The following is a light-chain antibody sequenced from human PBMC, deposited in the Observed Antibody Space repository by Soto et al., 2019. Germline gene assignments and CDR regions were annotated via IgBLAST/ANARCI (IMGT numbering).Light chain of an antibody. CDR1: QSVSSD. J-gene: IGKJ1*01. CDR2: GAS. V-gene: IGKV3-15*01. Sequence: DIVMTQSPATLSVSPGDRATLSCKASQSVSSDLAWYHQKPGQAPRLLIYGASTRATDIPARFSGSGSGTEFTLTINSLQSEDFAVYYCQQYNNWPRTFGQGTKVDI. CDR3: QQYNNWPRT.